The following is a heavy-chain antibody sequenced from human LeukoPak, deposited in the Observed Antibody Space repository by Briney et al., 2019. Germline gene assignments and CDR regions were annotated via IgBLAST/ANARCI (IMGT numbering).Heavy chain of an antibody. V-gene: IGHV4-34*01. Sequence: SETLSLTCAVYGGSFSGYYWSWIRQPPGKGLEWIGEINHSGSTNYNPSLKSRVTISVDTSKNQFSLKLSSVTAADTAVYYCARGRTWMQLILDAFDIWGQGTMVTVSS. CDR2: INHSGST. CDR3: ARGRTWMQLILDAFDI. D-gene: IGHD5-18*01. CDR1: GGSFSGYY. J-gene: IGHJ3*02.